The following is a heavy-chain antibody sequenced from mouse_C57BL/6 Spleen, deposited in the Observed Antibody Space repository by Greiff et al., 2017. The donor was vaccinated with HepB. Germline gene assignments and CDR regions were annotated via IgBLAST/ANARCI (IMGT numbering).Heavy chain of an antibody. CDR3: ARKKLPYFDY. V-gene: IGHV1-55*01. CDR2: IYPGSGST. D-gene: IGHD1-1*01. CDR1: GYTFTSYW. Sequence: QVQLQQPGAELVKPGASVKMSCKASGYTFTSYWITWVKQRPGQGLEWIGDIYPGSGSTNYNEKFKSKATLTVDTSSSTAYMQLRSLTSEASAVYYCARKKLPYFDYWGQGTTLTVSS. J-gene: IGHJ2*01.